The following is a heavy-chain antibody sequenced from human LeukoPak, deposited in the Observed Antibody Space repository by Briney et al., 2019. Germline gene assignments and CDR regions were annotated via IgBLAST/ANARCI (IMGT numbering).Heavy chain of an antibody. Sequence: SETLSLTCSVSGGSISSSSYYWGWIPQPPGKGLEWIGSIYYSGSTYYNPSLKSRVTISVDTSKNQFSLKLSSVTAADTAVYYCARHLTDRRLTYWFDPWGQGTLVTVSS. V-gene: IGHV4-39*01. CDR1: GGSISSSSYY. J-gene: IGHJ5*02. CDR2: IYYSGST. CDR3: ARHLTDRRLTYWFDP. D-gene: IGHD6-6*01.